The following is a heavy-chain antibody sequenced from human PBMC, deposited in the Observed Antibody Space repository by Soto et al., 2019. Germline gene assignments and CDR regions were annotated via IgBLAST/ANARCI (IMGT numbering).Heavy chain of an antibody. CDR1: GFTFSSYA. Sequence: GSLRLSCAASGFTFSSYAMSWVRQAPGKGLEWVSAISGSGGSTYYADSVKARFTISRDNSKNTLYLQMSSLRAEDTAVYYCAKVMVKNWFDPWGQGTLVTVSS. CDR2: ISGSGGST. D-gene: IGHD5-18*01. CDR3: AKVMVKNWFDP. V-gene: IGHV3-23*01. J-gene: IGHJ5*02.